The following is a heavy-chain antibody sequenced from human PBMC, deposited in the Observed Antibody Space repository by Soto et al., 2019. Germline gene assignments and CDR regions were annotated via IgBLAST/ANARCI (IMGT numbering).Heavy chain of an antibody. J-gene: IGHJ4*02. CDR2: ISYDGSSI. Sequence: GGSLRLSCVASGINFRGSGMHWVRQAPGKGLEWVAFISYDGSSIYYADSVKGRFTISRDDSKNTVYLQMNSLRAEDTAVYHCAKDKGVRSLGYWGQGTLVTVSS. D-gene: IGHD3-3*01. CDR3: AKDKGVRSLGY. V-gene: IGHV3-30*18. CDR1: GINFRGSG.